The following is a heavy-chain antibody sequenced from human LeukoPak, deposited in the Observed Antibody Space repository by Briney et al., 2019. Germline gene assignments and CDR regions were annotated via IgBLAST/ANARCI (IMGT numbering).Heavy chain of an antibody. Sequence: PGGSLRLSCAASGFISSNYDMNWVRQAPGKGLEWVPFISSGGSTIFYADSVKGRFTISRDDAKNSLYVQMNNLRVEDTAVYYCARDENGDSDFDLWGRGTLVTVSS. CDR3: ARDENGDSDFDL. CDR1: GFISSNYD. J-gene: IGHJ2*01. V-gene: IGHV3-48*01. D-gene: IGHD5-12*01. CDR2: ISSGGSTI.